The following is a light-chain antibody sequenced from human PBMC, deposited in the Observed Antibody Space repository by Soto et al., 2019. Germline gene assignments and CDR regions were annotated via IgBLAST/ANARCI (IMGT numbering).Light chain of an antibody. V-gene: IGLV1-40*01. Sequence: QSVLTQPPSVSGAPGQRVTISCTGSSSNIGAGYDVHWYQQLPGTAPKLLIYGNSNRPSGVPDRFSGSKSGTSASLAITGLQAEDEAAYYCQSSGGSLGGYVFGAGTKLTVL. CDR3: QSSGGSLGGYV. CDR1: SSNIGAGYD. J-gene: IGLJ1*01. CDR2: GNS.